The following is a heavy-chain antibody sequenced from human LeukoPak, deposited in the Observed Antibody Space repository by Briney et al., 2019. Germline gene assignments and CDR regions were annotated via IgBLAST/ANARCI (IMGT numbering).Heavy chain of an antibody. CDR1: GGSISSYY. J-gene: IGHJ6*03. CDR2: IYYSGST. Sequence: SETLSLTCTVSGGSISSYYWSWIRQPPGKGLEWIGSIYYSGSTYYNPSLKSRVTISVDTSKNQFSLKLSSVTAADTAVYYCAREAAGTNYYYYYYMDVWGKGTTVTVSS. CDR3: AREAAGTNYYYYYYMDV. D-gene: IGHD6-13*01. V-gene: IGHV4-39*07.